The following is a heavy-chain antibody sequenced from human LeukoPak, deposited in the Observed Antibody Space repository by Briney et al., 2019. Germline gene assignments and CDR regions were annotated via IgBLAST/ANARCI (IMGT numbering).Heavy chain of an antibody. D-gene: IGHD5-12*01. V-gene: IGHV3-23*01. Sequence: GGSLRLSCAASGFTFSSYWMSWVRQAPGKGLEWVSAFSGSAGSTYYADSVKGRFTISRDNSKNTLYLQMNSLRAEDTAVYYCAREKNDIVLTSYYFDYWGQGTLVTVSS. CDR2: FSGSAGST. CDR1: GFTFSSYW. CDR3: AREKNDIVLTSYYFDY. J-gene: IGHJ4*02.